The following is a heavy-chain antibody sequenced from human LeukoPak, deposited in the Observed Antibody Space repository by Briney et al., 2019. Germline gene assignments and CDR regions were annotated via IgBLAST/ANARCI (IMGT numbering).Heavy chain of an antibody. CDR3: AREYHVRFLEWLSDY. J-gene: IGHJ4*02. CDR2: ISYDGSNK. D-gene: IGHD3-3*01. V-gene: IGHV3-30-3*01. Sequence: GRSLRLSCAASGFTFSSYAMHWVRQAPGKGLEWVAVISYDGSNKYYADSVKGRFTISRDNSKNTLYLQMNSLRAEDTAVYYCAREYHVRFLEWLSDYWGQGTLVTVSS. CDR1: GFTFSSYA.